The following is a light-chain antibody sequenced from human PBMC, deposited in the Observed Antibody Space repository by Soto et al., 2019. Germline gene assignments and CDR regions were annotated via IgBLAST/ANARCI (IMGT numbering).Light chain of an antibody. CDR1: QGISNY. CDR2: AAS. CDR3: QKYNSAPPWT. J-gene: IGKJ1*01. V-gene: IGKV1-27*01. Sequence: DIQMTQSPSSLSASVGDRVTITCRASQGISNYLAWYQQKPGKVPKLPIYAASTLQSGVPSRFSGSGSGTDFTLTISSLQPEDVATYYCQKYNSAPPWTFGQGTKVEIK.